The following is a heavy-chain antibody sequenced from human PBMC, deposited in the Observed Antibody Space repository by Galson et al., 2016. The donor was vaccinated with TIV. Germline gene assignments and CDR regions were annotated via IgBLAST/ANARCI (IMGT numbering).Heavy chain of an antibody. J-gene: IGHJ4*02. D-gene: IGHD3-3*02. Sequence: SVKVSCKASGGTFNSYDISWLRRVPGQGFEWMGRINPAVGLTKYAQRFQGRITITAAYMELSSLRSEDTAVYYCSSASHLVPTVHHYWGQGTLVTVSS. CDR2: INPAVGLT. V-gene: IGHV1-69*04. CDR3: SSASHLVPTVHHY. CDR1: GGTFNSYD.